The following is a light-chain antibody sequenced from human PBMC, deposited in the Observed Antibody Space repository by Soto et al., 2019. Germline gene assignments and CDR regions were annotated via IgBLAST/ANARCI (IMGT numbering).Light chain of an antibody. Sequence: EIVMTQSPATLSVSPGERATLSCRASESVGSKLAWYQQKPGQAPRLLMYGASTRATGIPDRFSGSGSGTEFTLTISGLQSEDFAVYYCQQYINWPPWTFGQGTKVEIK. V-gene: IGKV3-15*01. CDR2: GAS. CDR1: ESVGSK. J-gene: IGKJ1*01. CDR3: QQYINWPPWT.